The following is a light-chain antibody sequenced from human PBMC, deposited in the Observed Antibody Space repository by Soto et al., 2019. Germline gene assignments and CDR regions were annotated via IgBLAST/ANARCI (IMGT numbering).Light chain of an antibody. CDR3: QQYDRFPYT. V-gene: IGKV1-5*03. J-gene: IGKJ2*01. CDR2: KAS. CDR1: QSISNW. Sequence: DIQMTQSPSTLSASVGDTVTLTCRASQSISNWLAWYQQKPGQAPKLLIHKASTLESGVPSRFSGSGSGTEFTLTIRSLQPDDFANFYCQQYDRFPYTFGQGTKLDIK.